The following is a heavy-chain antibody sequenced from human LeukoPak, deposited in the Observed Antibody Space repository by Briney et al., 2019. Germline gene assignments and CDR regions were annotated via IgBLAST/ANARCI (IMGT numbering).Heavy chain of an antibody. CDR2: IQFDGGDI. Sequence: PGGSLRLSCVASGLTFSNYGMHWVRQAPGKGLEWVAFIQFDGGDIFYADSVKGRFTISRDNFKNTLFLQMNSLRAEDTAVYYCARDPHLGYCSSTSCLGAFDIWGQGTMVTVSS. D-gene: IGHD2-2*01. CDR1: GLTFSNYG. J-gene: IGHJ3*02. V-gene: IGHV3-30*02. CDR3: ARDPHLGYCSSTSCLGAFDI.